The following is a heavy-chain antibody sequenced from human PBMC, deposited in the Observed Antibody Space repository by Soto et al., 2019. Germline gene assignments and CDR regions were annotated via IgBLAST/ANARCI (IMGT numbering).Heavy chain of an antibody. Sequence: QVQLQESGPGLVKPSETLSLTCTVSGGSISSYYWSWIRQPPGKGLEWIGYIYYSGSTNYNPSLKSRVTISVDTSKNQFSLKLSSVTAADTAVYYCARDSNHPSYSSSATPRWGYFGYWGQGTMVTVSS. J-gene: IGHJ4*02. V-gene: IGHV4-59*01. CDR3: ARDSNHPSYSSSATPRWGYFGY. CDR2: IYYSGST. CDR1: GGSISSYY. D-gene: IGHD6-13*01.